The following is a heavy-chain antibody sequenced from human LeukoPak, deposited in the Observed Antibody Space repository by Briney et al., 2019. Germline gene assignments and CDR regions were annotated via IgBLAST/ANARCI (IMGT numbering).Heavy chain of an antibody. D-gene: IGHD2-15*01. CDR3: AKYRTGSSYSGVDY. V-gene: IGHV3-23*01. CDR1: GFTVSNNY. CDR2: FSGTANNT. Sequence: TGGSLRLSCAASGFTVSNNYMSWVRQAPGKGLEWVSSFSGTANNTYYADSVKGRFTISRDNSKNTVPLQMNSLRAEDTALYYCAKYRTGSSYSGVDYWGQGTLVTVSS. J-gene: IGHJ4*02.